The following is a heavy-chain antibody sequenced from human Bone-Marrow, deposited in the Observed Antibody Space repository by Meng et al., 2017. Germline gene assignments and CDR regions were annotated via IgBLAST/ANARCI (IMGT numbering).Heavy chain of an antibody. D-gene: IGHD7-27*01. CDR2: ISYDGSNK. CDR1: GFTFSSYA. V-gene: IGHV3-30*04. Sequence: GESLKISCAASGFTFSSYAMHWVRQAPGKGLEWVAVISYDGSNKYYADSVKGRFTISRDNSKNTLYLQMNSLRVEDTAVFYCARDPRTGDWDGMHVWGQGTTVTVSS. J-gene: IGHJ6*02. CDR3: ARDPRTGDWDGMHV.